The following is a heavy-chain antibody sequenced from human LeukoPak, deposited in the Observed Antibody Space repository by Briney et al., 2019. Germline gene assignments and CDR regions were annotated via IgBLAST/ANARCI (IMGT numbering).Heavy chain of an antibody. CDR3: AKDGSSSSPFDY. V-gene: IGHV3-43*02. J-gene: IGHJ4*02. Sequence: PGGSLRLSCAASGFTFDDYAMHWVRQAPGKGLEWVSLISGDGGSTYYADSVKGRFTISRDNSENSLYLQMNSLRTEDTALYYCAKDGSSSSPFDYWGQGTLVTVSS. CDR2: ISGDGGST. CDR1: GFTFDDYA. D-gene: IGHD6-13*01.